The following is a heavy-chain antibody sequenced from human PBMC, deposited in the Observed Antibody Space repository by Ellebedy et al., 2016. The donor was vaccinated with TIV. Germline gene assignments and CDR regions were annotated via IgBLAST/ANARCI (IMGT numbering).Heavy chain of an antibody. CDR3: ARAHTYYFYYMGV. CDR2: IIGMFGTT. CDR1: GGTFSSYA. J-gene: IGHJ6*03. V-gene: IGHV1-69*13. Sequence: ASVKVSXKTSGGTFSSYAVSWVRQVPGQGLEWMGGIIGMFGTTTYAQKFQGRITVSADESTSTAYMELTSLRSDDTAVYYCARAHTYYFYYMGVWGKGTTVTVSS.